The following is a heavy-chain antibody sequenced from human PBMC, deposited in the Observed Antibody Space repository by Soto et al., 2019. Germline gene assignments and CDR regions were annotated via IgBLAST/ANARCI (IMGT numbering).Heavy chain of an antibody. Sequence: GESLKISWKGSGYSFTSYWISWVRQMPGKGLEWMGRIDPSDSYTNYSPSFQGHVTISADKSISTAYLQWSSLKASDTAMYYCARSPGRDYYGSGSYDYYYGMDVWGQGTTVTVS. CDR2: IDPSDSYT. CDR3: ARSPGRDYYGSGSYDYYYGMDV. D-gene: IGHD3-10*01. J-gene: IGHJ6*02. CDR1: GYSFTSYW. V-gene: IGHV5-10-1*01.